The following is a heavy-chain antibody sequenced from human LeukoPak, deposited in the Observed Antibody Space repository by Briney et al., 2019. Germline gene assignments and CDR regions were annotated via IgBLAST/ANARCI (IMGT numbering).Heavy chain of an antibody. Sequence: GSLRLSCAASGFIFSSFGMHWVRQAPGKGLEWAAFIHYDGSSVHYADSVKGRFTISRDNSKNTLYLQMNSLRAEDTAVYYCAEPPTYSSGWYWDYWGQGTLVTVSS. J-gene: IGHJ4*02. V-gene: IGHV3-30*02. CDR1: GFIFSSFG. CDR2: IHYDGSSV. D-gene: IGHD6-19*01. CDR3: AEPPTYSSGWYWDY.